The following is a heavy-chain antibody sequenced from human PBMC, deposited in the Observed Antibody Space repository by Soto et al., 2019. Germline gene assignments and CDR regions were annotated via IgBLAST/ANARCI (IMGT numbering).Heavy chain of an antibody. CDR1: GGSISSYY. Sequence: PSETLSLTCTDSGGSISSYYWSWIRQPPGKGLEWIGYIYYSGITNYNPSLKSRVTISVDTSKNQFSLKLSSVTAADTAVYYCARYKSNYYYGMDVWGQGTTVTVSS. J-gene: IGHJ6*02. D-gene: IGHD1-20*01. CDR3: ARYKSNYYYGMDV. CDR2: IYYSGIT. V-gene: IGHV4-59*01.